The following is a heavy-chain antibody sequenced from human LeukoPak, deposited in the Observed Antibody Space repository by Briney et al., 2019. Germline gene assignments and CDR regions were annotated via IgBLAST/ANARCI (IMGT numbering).Heavy chain of an antibody. Sequence: ASVKVSCKASGGTFSSYTISLVRQAPGQGLEWMGRIIPILGIANYAQKFQGRVTITADKSTSTAYMELCSLRSEDTAVYYCARGIMITFGGVIVPYYYGMDVWGQGTTVTVSS. CDR1: GGTFSSYT. CDR3: ARGIMITFGGVIVPYYYGMDV. CDR2: IIPILGIA. J-gene: IGHJ6*02. V-gene: IGHV1-69*02. D-gene: IGHD3-16*02.